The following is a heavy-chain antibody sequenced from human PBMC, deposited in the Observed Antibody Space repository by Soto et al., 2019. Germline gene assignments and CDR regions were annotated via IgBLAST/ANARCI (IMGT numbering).Heavy chain of an antibody. J-gene: IGHJ3*02. CDR2: IHYSGST. D-gene: IGHD2-2*01. Sequence: QVQLQESGPGLVKPSQTLSLTCTVSGGSVSCGGYYWSWIRQHTGKGLEWIEYIHYSGSTYYNPSLKSRVTISVDTSKNQFSLKLSSVTAADTAVYYCAREDILLAPAAIWGDAFDILGQGTMVTVSS. CDR1: GGSVSCGGYY. CDR3: AREDILLAPAAIWGDAFDI. V-gene: IGHV4-31*03.